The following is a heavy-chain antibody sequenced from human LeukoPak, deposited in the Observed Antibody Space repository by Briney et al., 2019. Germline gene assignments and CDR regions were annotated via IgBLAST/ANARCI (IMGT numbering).Heavy chain of an antibody. D-gene: IGHD5-18*01. V-gene: IGHV1-69*05. CDR1: GGTFSSYA. CDR2: IIPIFGTA. CDR3: AREGYSYGWVFDY. J-gene: IGHJ4*02. Sequence: ASVKVSCKASGGTFSSYAISWVRQAPGQGLEWMGGIIPIFGTANYAQKFQGRVTITTDESTSTAYMELSSLRSEDTAVYYCAREGYSYGWVFDYWGQGTLVTVSS.